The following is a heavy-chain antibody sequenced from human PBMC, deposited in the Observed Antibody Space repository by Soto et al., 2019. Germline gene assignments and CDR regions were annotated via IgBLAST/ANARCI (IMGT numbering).Heavy chain of an antibody. CDR3: ARDDVLCDGGRCYGVPLYV. D-gene: IGHD2-15*01. V-gene: IGHV3-66*01. CDR1: GFSVCSKY. J-gene: IGHJ6*04. Sequence: RVSCGACGFSVCSKYMSCVSQAPGKGLEWVSLIQSGGPTYYADSVKGRFTISRDTSENTVHLQMDSLRAEDTAVYYCARDDVLCDGGRCYGVPLYVWGKGTTVTVSS. CDR2: IQSGGPT.